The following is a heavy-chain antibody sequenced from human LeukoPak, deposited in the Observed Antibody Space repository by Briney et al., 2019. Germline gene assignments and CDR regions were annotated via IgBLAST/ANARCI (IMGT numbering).Heavy chain of an antibody. V-gene: IGHV3-30*02. J-gene: IGHJ6*04. D-gene: IGHD3-10*02. CDR2: IRYDGSSK. CDR1: GFTFNSYG. Sequence: GGSLRLSCAASGFTFNSYGIHWVRQAPGKGLEWVAFIRYDGSSKYYVDSVKGRFTISRDNAKNSLYLQMNSLRAEDTAVYYCAELGITMIGGVWGKGTTVTISS. CDR3: AELGITMIGGV.